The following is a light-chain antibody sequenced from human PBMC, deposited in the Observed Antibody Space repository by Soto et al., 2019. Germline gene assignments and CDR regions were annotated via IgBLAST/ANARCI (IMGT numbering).Light chain of an antibody. Sequence: DIQMTQSPSSVSASVGDRVTITCRASQDISSWLGWYQEKPGKVPKLLIFDASNLQTGVPSRFSGSGSGTDFTLTISSLQPEDFATYYCQQADSLPYTFGQGTKVEIK. V-gene: IGKV1-12*01. CDR1: QDISSW. CDR2: DAS. J-gene: IGKJ2*01. CDR3: QQADSLPYT.